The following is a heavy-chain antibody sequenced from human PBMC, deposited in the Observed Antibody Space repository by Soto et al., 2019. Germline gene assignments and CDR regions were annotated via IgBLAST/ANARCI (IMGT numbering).Heavy chain of an antibody. CDR1: GGSISSSSYY. D-gene: IGHD3-10*01. V-gene: IGHV4-61*05. CDR2: IYYSGST. CDR3: SRAPYYYGSGILNWFDP. Sequence: PSETLSLTCTVSGGSISSSSYYWSWIRQPPGKGLEWIGYIYYSGSTNYNTSLKSRVTISVDTSKNQFSLKLSSVTAADTAVYFFSRAPYYYGSGILNWFDPWGQGTLVTVSS. J-gene: IGHJ5*02.